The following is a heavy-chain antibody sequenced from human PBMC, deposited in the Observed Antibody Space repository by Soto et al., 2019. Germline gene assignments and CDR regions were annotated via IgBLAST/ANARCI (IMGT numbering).Heavy chain of an antibody. Sequence: ASVKFSCKVSGYTLTELSMHWVRQAPGKGLEWMGGFDPEDGETIYAQKFQGRVTMTEDTSTDTAYMELSSLRSEDTAVYYCALSQRYCSSTSCQYFDYWGQGTLVTVSS. D-gene: IGHD2-2*01. J-gene: IGHJ4*02. CDR2: FDPEDGET. V-gene: IGHV1-24*01. CDR1: GYTLTELS. CDR3: ALSQRYCSSTSCQYFDY.